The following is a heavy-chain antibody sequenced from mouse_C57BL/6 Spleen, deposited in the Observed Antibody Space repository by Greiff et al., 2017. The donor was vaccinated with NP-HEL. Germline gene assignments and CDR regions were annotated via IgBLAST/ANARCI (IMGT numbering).Heavy chain of an antibody. CDR1: GFTFNTYA. D-gene: IGHD2-1*01. CDR3: VRETVYYGNQYYAMDY. V-gene: IGHV10-3*01. J-gene: IGHJ4*01. Sequence: DVKLVESGGGLVQPKGSLKLSCAASGFTFNTYAMHWVRQAPGKGLEWVARIRSKSSNYATYYADSVKDRFTISRDDSQSKLYLQMNNLKTEDTAMYYCVRETVYYGNQYYAMDYWGQGTSVTVSS. CDR2: IRSKSSNYAT.